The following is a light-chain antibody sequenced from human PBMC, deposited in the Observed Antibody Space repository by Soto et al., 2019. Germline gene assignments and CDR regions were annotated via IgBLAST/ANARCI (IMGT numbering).Light chain of an antibody. V-gene: IGLV2-8*01. CDR2: EVV. CDR1: KNDIGVYDF. J-gene: IGLJ1*01. CDR3: KSYAGSNTYV. Sequence: QSALTQPPSASGSPGQSVTISCTGTKNDIGVYDFVSWYQHHPGKAPRLIIYEVVQRPSGVPDRFSGSKSGNTASLTVSGLQAADEGDYFCKSYAGSNTYVFGSGTKVP.